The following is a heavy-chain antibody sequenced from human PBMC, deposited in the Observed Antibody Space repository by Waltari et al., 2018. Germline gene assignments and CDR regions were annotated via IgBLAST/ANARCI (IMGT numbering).Heavy chain of an antibody. CDR2: IYYSGST. CDR3: ARGGDSYYDILTGYPSYYYYYMDV. CDR1: GGSISSYY. Sequence: QVQLQESGPGLVKPSETLSLTCTVSGGSISSYYWSWIRQPPGKGLEWIGYIYYSGSTNYNPSLMSRVTISVDTSKNQFSLKLSSVTAADTAVYYCARGGDSYYDILTGYPSYYYYYMDVWGKGTTVTVSS. D-gene: IGHD3-9*01. J-gene: IGHJ6*03. V-gene: IGHV4-59*01.